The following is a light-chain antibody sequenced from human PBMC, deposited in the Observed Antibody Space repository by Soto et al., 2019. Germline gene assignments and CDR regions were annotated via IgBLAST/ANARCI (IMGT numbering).Light chain of an antibody. Sequence: EIVLTQSPGTLSVSPGERANLSCRASQSVSTNLAWFQQKPGQAPRLLIYGASTRATGIPARISGSGSGTEFTLTINGLQSEDLAVYYCQQSNNWPYTFGQGTKLEV. V-gene: IGKV3-15*01. CDR1: QSVSTN. J-gene: IGKJ2*01. CDR2: GAS. CDR3: QQSNNWPYT.